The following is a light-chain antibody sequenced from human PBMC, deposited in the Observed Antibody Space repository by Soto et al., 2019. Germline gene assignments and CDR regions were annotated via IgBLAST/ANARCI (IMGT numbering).Light chain of an antibody. CDR1: QSISCW. V-gene: IGKV1-5*03. CDR3: RPCTSYPWK. Sequence: DIQMTQSQSTLSASGGDRVTITCRARQSISCWLALYQHKPGKAPKLLIYKASSLKSWLPSRLSGSASGTEFALTISSLPPDDCVTYNCRPCTSYPWKLGQGTKVEI. CDR2: KAS. J-gene: IGKJ1*01.